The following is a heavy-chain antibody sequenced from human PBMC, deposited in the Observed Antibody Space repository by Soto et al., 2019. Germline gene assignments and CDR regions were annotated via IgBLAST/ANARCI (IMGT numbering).Heavy chain of an antibody. D-gene: IGHD5-12*01. V-gene: IGHV1-69*12. CDR1: GGTFNSYV. CDR3: ARDLGSGYDPGDY. Sequence: QVQLVQSGAEVKKPGSSVKVSCKASGGTFNSYVFNWVRQAPGQGLEWMGGIISIFGTPTYGQKFQDRATINEDESTSTGLMEWSSLTSEDTAIYSCARDLGSGYDPGDYWGQGTMVIVSS. J-gene: IGHJ4*02. CDR2: IISIFGTP.